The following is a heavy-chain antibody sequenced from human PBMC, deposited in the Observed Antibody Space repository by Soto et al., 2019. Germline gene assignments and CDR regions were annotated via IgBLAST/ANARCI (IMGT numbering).Heavy chain of an antibody. CDR2: ILPIFGTA. CDR1: GGTFSTSS. J-gene: IGHJ3*02. CDR3: ARGHEYGGNSEAFDI. V-gene: IGHV1-69*14. Sequence: QVQLVQSGAEVKKPGSSVKVSCKASGGTFSTSSINWLRQAPGQRPEWMGNILPIFGTADYAQKFRDRVTITADKSTNTAYMELRRLFSEDAAVYYCARGHEYGGNSEAFDIWGQGTVVTVSS. D-gene: IGHD4-17*01.